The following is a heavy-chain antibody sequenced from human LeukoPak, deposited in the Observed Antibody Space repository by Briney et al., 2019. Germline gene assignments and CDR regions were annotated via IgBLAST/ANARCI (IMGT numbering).Heavy chain of an antibody. J-gene: IGHJ4*02. CDR3: ALLSITIFGVVPGYFDY. CDR2: IYPGDSDT. D-gene: IGHD3-3*01. Sequence: GESLKISCKGSGYNFTSYWIGWVRQMPGKGLEWMGIIYPGDSDTRYSPSFQGQVTISADKSISTAYLQWSSLKASDTAMYYCALLSITIFGVVPGYFDYWGQGTLVTVSS. CDR1: GYNFTSYW. V-gene: IGHV5-51*01.